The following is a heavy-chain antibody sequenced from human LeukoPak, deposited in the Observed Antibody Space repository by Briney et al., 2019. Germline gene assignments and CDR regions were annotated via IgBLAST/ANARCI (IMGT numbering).Heavy chain of an antibody. D-gene: IGHD1-26*01. CDR2: IIPIFGTA. CDR1: GGTFSSYA. J-gene: IGHJ4*02. CDR3: ARGGPVGAYFDY. Sequence: SVKVSCKASGGTFSSYAISWVRQAPGQGLEWIGRIIPIFGTANYAQKFQGRVTITTDESTSTACMELSSLRSEDTAVYYCARGGPVGAYFDYWGQGTLVTVSS. V-gene: IGHV1-69*05.